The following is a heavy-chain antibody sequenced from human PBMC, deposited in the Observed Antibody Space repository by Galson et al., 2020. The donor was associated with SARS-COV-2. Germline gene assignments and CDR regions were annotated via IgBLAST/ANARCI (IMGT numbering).Heavy chain of an antibody. V-gene: IGHV3-53*01. D-gene: IGHD3-22*01. J-gene: IGHJ2*01. CDR1: WFSVSSNY. Sequence: TNPGGSPRLSCAASWFSVSSNYVSWVRQAPVKGLEWVSVIYSGESTLYTDSVKGRFTISRDNFKNTMYLQMNSLRVEDTAVYYCARDGDYYDGSGYADFGLWGRGTLVTVSS. CDR2: IYSGEST. CDR3: ARDGDYYDGSGYADFGL.